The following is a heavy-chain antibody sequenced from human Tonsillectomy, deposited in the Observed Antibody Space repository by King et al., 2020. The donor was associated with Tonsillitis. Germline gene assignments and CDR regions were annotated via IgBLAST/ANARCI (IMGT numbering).Heavy chain of an antibody. J-gene: IGHJ4*02. CDR1: GASISSGGYS. V-gene: IGHV4-30-2*01. D-gene: IGHD3-10*01. Sequence: QLQESGSGLVKPSQTLSLTCAVSGASISSGGYSWSWIRQPPGKALEWIGYIYHSGTTYYTPSLKSRVTISIDGSKNQFSLSLSAVTAADTAVYYCARGGSPMVRGVIRNWGLGILVSVSS. CDR2: IYHSGTT. CDR3: ARGGSPMVRGVIRN.